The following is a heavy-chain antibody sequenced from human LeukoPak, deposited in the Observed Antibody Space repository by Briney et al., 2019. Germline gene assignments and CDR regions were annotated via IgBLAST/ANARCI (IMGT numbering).Heavy chain of an antibody. J-gene: IGHJ5*02. CDR3: AQTLGYCSSTSCYGWFDP. V-gene: IGHV1-69*06. Sequence: SVKVSCKASGGTFSSYAISWVRQAPGQGLEWMGGIIPIFGTANYAQKFQGRVTITADKSTSTAYMELSSLRSEDTAVYYCAQTLGYCSSTSCYGWFDPWGQGTLVIVSS. D-gene: IGHD2-2*01. CDR2: IIPIFGTA. CDR1: GGTFSSYA.